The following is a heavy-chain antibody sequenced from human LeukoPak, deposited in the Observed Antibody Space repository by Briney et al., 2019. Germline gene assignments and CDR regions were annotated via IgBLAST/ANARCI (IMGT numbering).Heavy chain of an antibody. CDR3: ARASFGGYGDYAFDY. CDR2: INPNSGGT. J-gene: IGHJ4*02. Sequence: ASVKVSCKASGYTFTGYYMHWVRQAPGQGVEWMGWINPNSGGTNYAQKFQGWVTMTRDTSISTAYMELSRLRSDDTAVYYCARASFGGYGDYAFDYWGQGTLVTVSS. V-gene: IGHV1-2*04. D-gene: IGHD4-17*01. CDR1: GYTFTGYY.